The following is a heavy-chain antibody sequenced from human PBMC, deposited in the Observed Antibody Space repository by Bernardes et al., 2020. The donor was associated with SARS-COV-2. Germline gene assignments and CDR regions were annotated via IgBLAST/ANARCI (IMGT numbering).Heavy chain of an antibody. CDR1: GGSFSGYY. CDR2: INHSGST. J-gene: IGHJ5*02. Sequence: SETLSLTCAVYGGSFSGYYWSWIRQPPGKGLEWIGEINHSGSTNYNPSLKSRVTISVDTSKNQFSLKLSSVTAADTAVYYCASRNTYSSSSGRRWFDPWGQGTLVTVSS. V-gene: IGHV4-34*01. D-gene: IGHD6-6*01. CDR3: ASRNTYSSSSGRRWFDP.